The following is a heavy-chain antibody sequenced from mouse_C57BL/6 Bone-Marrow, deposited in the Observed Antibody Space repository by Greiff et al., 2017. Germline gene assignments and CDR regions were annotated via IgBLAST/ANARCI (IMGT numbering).Heavy chain of an antibody. CDR2: IDPSDSYT. Sequence: QVQLQQPGAELVMPGASVKLSCKASGYTFTSYWMHWVKQRPGQGLEWIGEIDPSDSYTNYNQKFKGKSTLTVDKSSSTAYMQLSSLPSEDSAVYYCARGGLLYFDYWGQGTTLTVSS. CDR1: GYTFTSYW. V-gene: IGHV1-69*01. J-gene: IGHJ2*01. CDR3: ARGGLLYFDY. D-gene: IGHD1-1*01.